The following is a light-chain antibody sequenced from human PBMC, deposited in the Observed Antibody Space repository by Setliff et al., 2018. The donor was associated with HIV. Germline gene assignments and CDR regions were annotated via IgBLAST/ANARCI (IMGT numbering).Light chain of an antibody. CDR3: CSYAGTSTYV. V-gene: IGLV2-23*02. J-gene: IGLJ1*01. CDR2: EVS. Sequence: QSALTQPASVSGSPGQSITISCTGTSSDVGSYNLVSWYLQHPGKAPKLMICEVSKRPSGVSNRFSGSKSGNTASLTISGLQAEDEADYYCCSYAGTSTYVFGTGTKVTVL. CDR1: SSDVGSYNL.